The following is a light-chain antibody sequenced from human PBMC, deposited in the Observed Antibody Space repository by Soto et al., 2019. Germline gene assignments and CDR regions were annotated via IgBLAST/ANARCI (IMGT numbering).Light chain of an antibody. Sequence: QSALTQPASVSGSPGQSITISCTGTISDVGNYNLVSWYQQHPGKAPKLIIYATRKRPSGVSNRYSGSKSGNTASLTISGLQAEDEATYHCCSYAGSITFTFGGGTKLTVL. CDR3: CSYAGSITFT. J-gene: IGLJ2*01. V-gene: IGLV2-23*02. CDR1: ISDVGNYNL. CDR2: ATR.